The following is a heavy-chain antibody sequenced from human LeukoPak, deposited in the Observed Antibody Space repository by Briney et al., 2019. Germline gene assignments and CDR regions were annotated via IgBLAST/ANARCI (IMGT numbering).Heavy chain of an antibody. Sequence: SETLSLTCTVSGGSISSYYWSWIRQPAGKGLEWIGRIYTSGSTNYNPSLKSRVTISVDTSKNQFSLKLSSVTAADTAVYYCATQKYDFWSGYYLAFDYWGQGTLVTVSS. J-gene: IGHJ4*02. CDR1: GGSISSYY. CDR3: ATQKYDFWSGYYLAFDY. D-gene: IGHD3-3*01. CDR2: IYTSGST. V-gene: IGHV4-4*07.